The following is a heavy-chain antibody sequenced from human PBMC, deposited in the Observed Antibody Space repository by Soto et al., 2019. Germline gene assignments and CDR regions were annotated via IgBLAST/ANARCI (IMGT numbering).Heavy chain of an antibody. J-gene: IGHJ5*02. Sequence: EVQLVESGGGLVKPGGSLRLSCAASGFTFNTYDMNWVRQAPGKGLEWVSSITTSSAYIYYADSLKGRITISRDNAKNSLFLQMNILIAEDTAVYYCVRSGTARLLRHSWFETWGQGTLVTVSS. CDR2: ITTSSAYI. CDR3: VRSGTARLLRHSWFET. D-gene: IGHD2-21*01. CDR1: GFTFNTYD. V-gene: IGHV3-21*01.